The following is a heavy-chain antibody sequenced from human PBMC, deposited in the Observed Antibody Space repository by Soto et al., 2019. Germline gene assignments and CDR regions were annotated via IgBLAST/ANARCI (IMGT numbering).Heavy chain of an antibody. J-gene: IGHJ3*02. V-gene: IGHV1-8*01. CDR1: RYTFISYD. Sequence: GASVKVSCKASRYTFISYDINWVRQATGQGLEWMGWMNPNSGNTGYAQKFQGRITMTRNTSINTAYMELSSLGSEDTAVYYCARTDSSGYYPPGAFDIWGQGTMVTVSS. D-gene: IGHD3-22*01. CDR3: ARTDSSGYYPPGAFDI. CDR2: MNPNSGNT.